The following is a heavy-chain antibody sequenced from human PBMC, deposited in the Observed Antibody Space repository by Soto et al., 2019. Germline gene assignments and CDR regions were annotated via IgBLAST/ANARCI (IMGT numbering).Heavy chain of an antibody. CDR2: IFPGDSDT. Sequence: PGESLKISCKGSGYTFTTYWIGWVRQMPGKGLQWMGIIFPGDSDTRYSPSFQDQVTISADKSITTAYLQWSSLKASDSATYYCARLKGGWDSEWFFDNWGQGTLVTVSS. CDR1: GYTFTTYW. D-gene: IGHD3-3*01. V-gene: IGHV5-51*01. J-gene: IGHJ4*02. CDR3: ARLKGGWDSEWFFDN.